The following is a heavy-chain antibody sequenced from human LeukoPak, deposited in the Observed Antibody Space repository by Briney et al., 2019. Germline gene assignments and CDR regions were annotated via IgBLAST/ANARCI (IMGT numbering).Heavy chain of an antibody. V-gene: IGHV1-8*01. Sequence: GSVKVSCKASGYTFTSYDITWVRQAPGQGLEWMGWMSPNSGNTGYAQKFQGRVTMTRNTSITTAYMELSSLTSEDTAVYYCARETTIPPYYFDYWGLGSQVIVSP. CDR2: MSPNSGNT. D-gene: IGHD3-9*01. CDR1: GYTFTSYD. CDR3: ARETTIPPYYFDY. J-gene: IGHJ4*02.